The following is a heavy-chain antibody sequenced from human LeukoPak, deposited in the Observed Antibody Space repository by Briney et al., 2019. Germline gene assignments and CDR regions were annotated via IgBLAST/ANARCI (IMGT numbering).Heavy chain of an antibody. J-gene: IGHJ4*02. CDR3: ASPRRDGYNYFEY. CDR1: GFIVSSNY. CDR2: IYSGGST. Sequence: GGSLRLSCAASGFIVSSNYMSWVRQAPGKGLEWVSVIYSGGSTYYADSVKDRFNISRDSYENTLYLQMNSLRVEDTAVYYCASPRRDGYNYFEYWGQGTLVTVSS. V-gene: IGHV3-66*01. D-gene: IGHD5-24*01.